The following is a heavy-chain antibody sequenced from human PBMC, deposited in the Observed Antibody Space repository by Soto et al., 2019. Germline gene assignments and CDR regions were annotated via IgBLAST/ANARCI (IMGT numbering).Heavy chain of an antibody. CDR1: GGSISSGDYY. CDR3: ARSEATVLDY. Sequence: SETLSLTCTVSGGSISSGDYYWSWIRQPPGKGLEWIGYIYYSGSTYYNPSLKSRVTISVDTSKNQFSLKLTSVTAADTAVYYCARSEATVLDYWGQGTLVTVSS. CDR2: IYYSGST. V-gene: IGHV4-30-4*01. D-gene: IGHD4-17*01. J-gene: IGHJ4*02.